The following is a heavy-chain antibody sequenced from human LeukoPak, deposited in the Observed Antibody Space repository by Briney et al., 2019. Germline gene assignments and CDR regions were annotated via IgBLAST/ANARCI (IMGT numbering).Heavy chain of an antibody. CDR1: GFIFSDYY. CDR3: ARGRCTNCFTDY. J-gene: IGHJ4*02. V-gene: IGHV3-11*01. Sequence: GGSLSLSCAASGFIFSDYYMSWIRQAPGKGLEWVSYISSSGSTIYYADSMKGRFTIARDNAKNSLYLQMNSLRAEDTAVYYGARGRCTNCFTDYWGQGTLVTVSS. CDR2: ISSSGSTI. D-gene: IGHD2-2*01.